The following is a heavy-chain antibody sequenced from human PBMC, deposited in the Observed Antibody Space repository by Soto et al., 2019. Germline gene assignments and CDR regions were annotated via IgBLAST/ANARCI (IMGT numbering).Heavy chain of an antibody. CDR1: GYTFTNYG. J-gene: IGHJ4*02. Sequence: ASVKVSCKASGYTFTNYGITWVRLAPGQGLECMGWISAYNGNTKYAQKLQGRVTMTTDTSTSTAYMELRSLRSDDTAVYYCARACSSTCSTPDYWGQGTLVTVPQ. CDR3: ARACSSTCSTPDY. D-gene: IGHD6-13*01. V-gene: IGHV1-18*01. CDR2: ISAYNGNT.